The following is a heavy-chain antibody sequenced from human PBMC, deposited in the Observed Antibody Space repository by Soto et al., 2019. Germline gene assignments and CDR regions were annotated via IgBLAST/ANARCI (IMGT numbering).Heavy chain of an antibody. V-gene: IGHV1-8*01. J-gene: IGHJ4*02. CDR2: MNPNSGNT. CDR1: GYTFASYD. CDR3: ARERSAAADY. Sequence: QVQLVQSGAEVKRPGASVKVSCKASGYTFASYDINWVRQATGEGLEWMGWMNPNSGNTGYAQKFQGRVTMTRNTSISTAYMELSSLRSEDTAIYYCARERSAAADYWGQGTLVTVSS. D-gene: IGHD6-13*01.